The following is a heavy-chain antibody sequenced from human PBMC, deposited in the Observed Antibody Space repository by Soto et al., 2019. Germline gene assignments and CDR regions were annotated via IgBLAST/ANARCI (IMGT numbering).Heavy chain of an antibody. V-gene: IGHV1-69*13. D-gene: IGHD3-22*01. CDR1: GGTFSTYT. CDR2: IIPLFGTA. Sequence: SVKVSCKASGGTFSTYTMTWVRQAPGQGLEWMGGIIPLFGTANYAQKFQGRVTITADESTSTVYMELSSLRSEDTAVYYCARSQDSSGYWNNCFDPWGQGTLVTVSS. J-gene: IGHJ5*02. CDR3: ARSQDSSGYWNNCFDP.